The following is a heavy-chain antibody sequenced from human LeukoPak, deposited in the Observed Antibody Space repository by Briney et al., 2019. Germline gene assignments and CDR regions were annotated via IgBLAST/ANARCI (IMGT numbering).Heavy chain of an antibody. Sequence: GGSLKLSCAASGFTFSGSAMHWVHQASGKGLEWVGRIRSKANSYATTYAASVKGRFTISRDDSKNTAYLQMNSLKTEDTAVYYCTTRAYCGGDCYSGDYWGQGTLVTVSS. J-gene: IGHJ4*02. CDR2: IRSKANSYAT. D-gene: IGHD2-21*02. V-gene: IGHV3-73*01. CDR1: GFTFSGSA. CDR3: TTRAYCGGDCYSGDY.